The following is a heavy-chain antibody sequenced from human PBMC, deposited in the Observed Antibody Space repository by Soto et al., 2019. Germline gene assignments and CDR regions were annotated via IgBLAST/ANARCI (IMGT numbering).Heavy chain of an antibody. J-gene: IGHJ4*02. CDR3: ARDRDNSGWYRIFED. D-gene: IGHD6-19*01. Sequence: SETLSLTCSVSGGSISNYYWNWIRQPPGKGLEWIGYIHYSGSTNYNPSLKSRVTISVDTSKNQFSLKLSSVTAADTAVYYCARDRDNSGWYRIFEDWGQGALVTVSS. CDR1: GGSISNYY. CDR2: IHYSGST. V-gene: IGHV4-59*01.